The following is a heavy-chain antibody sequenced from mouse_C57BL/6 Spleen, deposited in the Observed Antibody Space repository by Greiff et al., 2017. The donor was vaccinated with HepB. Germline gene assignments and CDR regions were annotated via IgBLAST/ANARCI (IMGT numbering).Heavy chain of an antibody. CDR1: GYAFSSYW. V-gene: IGHV1-80*01. Sequence: VQLQQSGAELVKPGASVKISCKASGYAFSSYWMNWVKQRPGKGLEWIGQIYPGDGDTNYNGKFKGKATLTADKSSSTAYMQLSSLTSEDSAVYFCARSLYDYTHMDYWGQGTSVTVSS. D-gene: IGHD2-4*01. J-gene: IGHJ4*01. CDR2: IYPGDGDT. CDR3: ARSLYDYTHMDY.